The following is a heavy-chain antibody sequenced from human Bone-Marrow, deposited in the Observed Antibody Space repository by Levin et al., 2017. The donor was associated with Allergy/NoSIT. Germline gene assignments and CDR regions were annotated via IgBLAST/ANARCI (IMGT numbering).Heavy chain of an antibody. Sequence: SETLSLTCTVSGASISTTSYYWGWIRQPPGKGLEWIASLFYTGVSYYNPSLKSRVNMSVDTSKNQFSLKLTSVTAADTAVYYCARVRPKIVVPTAIPNWFGPWGQGTLVTVSS. CDR3: ARVRPKIVVPTAIPNWFGP. CDR2: LFYTGVS. J-gene: IGHJ5*02. V-gene: IGHV4-39*01. CDR1: GASISTTSYY. D-gene: IGHD2-2*01.